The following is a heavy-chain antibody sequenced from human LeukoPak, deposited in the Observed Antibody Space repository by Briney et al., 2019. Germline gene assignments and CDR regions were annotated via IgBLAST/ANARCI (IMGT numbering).Heavy chain of an antibody. CDR3: ARDAAAAGPFDH. CDR1: GYTFIDYG. D-gene: IGHD6-13*01. CDR2: ISTYNGHT. Sequence: GSSVKVSCKASGYTFIDYGVSWVRQAPGQGLEWMGWISTYNGHTYYAQKLQGRVTMTTDTSTSTAYMELRSLRSDDTAVYYCARDAAAAGPFDHWGQGTLVTVSS. J-gene: IGHJ4*02. V-gene: IGHV1-18*01.